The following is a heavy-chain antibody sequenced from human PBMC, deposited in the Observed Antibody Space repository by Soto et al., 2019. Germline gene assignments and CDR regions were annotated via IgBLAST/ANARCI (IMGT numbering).Heavy chain of an antibody. CDR2: IAGNGGDI. CDR3: AKKYYGNYPFDH. Sequence: PGGSLKLSCEGSAFTFSNYAMAWVRQAPGKGLEWVSSIAGNGGDISYADSVKGRFTISRDNSKSTLFLQMDSLRAEDTAIHYCAKKYYGNYPFDHWGQGTLVTVSS. D-gene: IGHD1-7*01. V-gene: IGHV3-23*01. CDR1: AFTFSNYA. J-gene: IGHJ4*02.